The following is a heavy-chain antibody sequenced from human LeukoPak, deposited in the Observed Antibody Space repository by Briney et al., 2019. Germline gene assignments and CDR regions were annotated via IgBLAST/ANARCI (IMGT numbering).Heavy chain of an antibody. CDR3: ARLSGYSYGYWYFDL. V-gene: IGHV4-39*01. D-gene: IGHD5-18*01. CDR2: IYYSGST. Sequence: SETLSLTCTVSGGSISSSSYYWGWIRQPPGKGLEWIGSIYYSGSTYYNPSLKSRVTISVDTSKNQFSLKLSSVTAADTAVYYCARLSGYSYGYWYFDLWGRGTLVAVSS. CDR1: GGSISSSSYY. J-gene: IGHJ2*01.